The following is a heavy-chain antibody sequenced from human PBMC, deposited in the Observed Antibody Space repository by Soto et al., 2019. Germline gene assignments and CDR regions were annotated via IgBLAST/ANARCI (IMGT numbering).Heavy chain of an antibody. CDR1: GGSISTYY. Sequence: SETLSLTCTVSGGSISTYYWSWIRQPPGKGLEWIGYIYYSGSTNYNPSLKSRVTISVDTSKNQFSLKLSSVTAADTALYYCARANYDFLTGYYPDYFDYWGQGTLVTVS. V-gene: IGHV4-59*01. CDR2: IYYSGST. CDR3: ARANYDFLTGYYPDYFDY. D-gene: IGHD3-9*01. J-gene: IGHJ4*02.